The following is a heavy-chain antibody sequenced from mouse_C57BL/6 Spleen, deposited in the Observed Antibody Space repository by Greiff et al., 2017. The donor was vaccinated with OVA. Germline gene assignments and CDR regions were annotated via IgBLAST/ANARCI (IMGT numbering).Heavy chain of an antibody. CDR3: ARCSNWGYWYFDV. CDR2: IYPYNGVS. J-gene: IGHJ1*03. D-gene: IGHD2-5*01. V-gene: IGHV1-31*01. CDR1: GYSFTGYY. Sequence: EVNVVESGPELVKPGASVKISCKASGYSFTGYYMHWVKQSHGNILDWIGYIYPYNGVSSYNQKFKGKATLTVDKSSSTAYMELRSLTSEDSAVYYCARCSNWGYWYFDVWGTGTTVTVSS.